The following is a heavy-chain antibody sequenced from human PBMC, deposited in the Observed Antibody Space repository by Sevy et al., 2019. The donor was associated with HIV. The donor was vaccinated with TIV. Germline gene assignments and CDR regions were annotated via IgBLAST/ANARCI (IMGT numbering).Heavy chain of an antibody. V-gene: IGHV4-59*01. J-gene: IGHJ6*03. D-gene: IGHD6-19*01. CDR1: GGSISSYY. Sequence: SETLSLTCTVSGGSISSYYWSWIRQPPGKGLEWIGYIYYSGSTNYNPSPKSRVTISVDTSKNKFSLKLSSVTAADTAVYYCARGLAVAAHYYYYYYMDVWGKGTTVTVSS. CDR3: ARGLAVAAHYYYYYYMDV. CDR2: IYYSGST.